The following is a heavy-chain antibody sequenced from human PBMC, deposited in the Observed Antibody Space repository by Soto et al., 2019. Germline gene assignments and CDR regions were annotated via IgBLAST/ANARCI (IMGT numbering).Heavy chain of an antibody. Sequence: QVQLQESGPGLVKPSQTLSLTCIVSGGSISSGGYYWSWIRQHPGKGLEWIGYMYHTGSTYYNPSLKSXXIXSXXTSKNHFALKLSSVTAADTAVYYCAGAAEGGAFDIWGQGTMVTVSS. CDR3: AGAAEGGAFDI. V-gene: IGHV4-31*03. CDR1: GGSISSGGYY. CDR2: MYHTGST. J-gene: IGHJ3*02. D-gene: IGHD3-16*01.